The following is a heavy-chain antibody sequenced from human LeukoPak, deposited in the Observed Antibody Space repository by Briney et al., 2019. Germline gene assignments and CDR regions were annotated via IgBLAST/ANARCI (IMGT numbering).Heavy chain of an antibody. Sequence: GGSLRLSCASSGFTVSSNYMSWVHQAPGKGLEWVSVIYSGGSTYYADSVKGRFTISRDNSKNTLYLQMNSLRAEDTAVYYCARSKTITMIVVGDAFDIWGQGTMVTVSS. CDR3: ARSKTITMIVVGDAFDI. CDR1: GFTVSSNY. V-gene: IGHV3-66*01. J-gene: IGHJ3*02. D-gene: IGHD3-22*01. CDR2: IYSGGST.